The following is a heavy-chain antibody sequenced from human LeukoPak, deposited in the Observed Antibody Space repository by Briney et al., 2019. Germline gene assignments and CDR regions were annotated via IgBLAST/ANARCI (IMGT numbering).Heavy chain of an antibody. CDR3: ARVRDGYNDAYDI. CDR1: GYTFTSYD. CDR2: MNPNSGNT. J-gene: IGHJ3*02. D-gene: IGHD5-24*01. Sequence: ASVKVSCKASGYTFTSYDINWVRQATGQGLEWMGWMNPNSGNTGYAQKFQGRVTITADKSTSTAYMELSSLRSEDTAVYYCARVRDGYNDAYDIWGQGTMVTVPS. V-gene: IGHV1-8*03.